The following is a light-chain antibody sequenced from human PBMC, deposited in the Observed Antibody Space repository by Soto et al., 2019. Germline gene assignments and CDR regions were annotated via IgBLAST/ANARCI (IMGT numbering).Light chain of an antibody. Sequence: QSVLTQPPSASGTPGQRVTISCSGSRSNIGSDTVNWYQQLPGTAPKLLIHRTNQRPSGVPGRFSGSKSGTSASLAISGLQPEDEADYHSASWDASLNGWVFGGGTQLTVL. J-gene: IGLJ3*02. CDR3: ASWDASLNGWV. CDR2: RTN. V-gene: IGLV1-44*01. CDR1: RSNIGSDT.